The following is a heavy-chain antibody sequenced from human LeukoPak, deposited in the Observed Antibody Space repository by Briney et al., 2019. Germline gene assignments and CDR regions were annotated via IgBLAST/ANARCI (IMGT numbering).Heavy chain of an antibody. D-gene: IGHD2-2*01. CDR2: ISGDGGST. V-gene: IGHV3-43*02. CDR3: AKDWMPNFDY. J-gene: IGHJ4*02. Sequence: PGGSLRLSCAASGFTFDDYAMHWVRQAPGKGLEWVSLISGDGGSTYYADSVKGRFTISRDNSKNSLYPQMNSPRTEDTALYYCAKDWMPNFDYWGQGTLVTVSS. CDR1: GFTFDDYA.